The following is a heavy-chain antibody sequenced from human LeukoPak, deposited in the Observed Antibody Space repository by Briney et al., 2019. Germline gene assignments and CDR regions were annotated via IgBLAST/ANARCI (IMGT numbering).Heavy chain of an antibody. CDR3: ARVAYYYDSSGYYGGPSHDY. D-gene: IGHD3-22*01. CDR1: GGTFSSYA. Sequence: SVKVSCKASGGTFSSYAISWVRQAPGQGLEWMGGIIPIFGTANYAQKFQGRVTITADESTSKAYMELRSLRSEDTAVYYCARVAYYYDSSGYYGGPSHDYWGQGTLVTVSS. CDR2: IIPIFGTA. V-gene: IGHV1-69*13. J-gene: IGHJ4*02.